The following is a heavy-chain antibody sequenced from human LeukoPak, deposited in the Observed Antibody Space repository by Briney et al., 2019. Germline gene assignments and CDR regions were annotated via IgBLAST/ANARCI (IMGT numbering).Heavy chain of an antibody. V-gene: IGHV4-38-2*02. D-gene: IGHD3-10*01. Sequence: SETLSLTCTVSGYSISSGYFWGWIRQPPGKGLEWIGRIYHGGSTYYNPSLESRVTMSEDTSKNQFSLKLSSVTAADTAVYYCARGVARERRLLWFGELGTHYMDVWGKGTTVTISS. CDR2: IYHGGST. J-gene: IGHJ6*03. CDR1: GYSISSGYF. CDR3: ARGVARERRLLWFGELGTHYMDV.